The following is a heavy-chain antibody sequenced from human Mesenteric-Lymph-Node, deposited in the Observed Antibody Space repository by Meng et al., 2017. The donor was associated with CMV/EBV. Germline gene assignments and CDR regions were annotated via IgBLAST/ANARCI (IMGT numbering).Heavy chain of an antibody. CDR3: ARRGGYGSGSYPPDY. D-gene: IGHD3-10*01. CDR2: IDSDGSST. J-gene: IGHJ4*02. V-gene: IGHV3-74*01. Sequence: GESLKISCAASGFTFSSYWMSWVRQAPGKGLVWVSRIDSDGSSTVYADSVKGRFIISRDNAKNTLFLQMNSLRGEDTAVYYCARRGGYGSGSYPPDYWGQGTLVTVSS. CDR1: GFTFSSYW.